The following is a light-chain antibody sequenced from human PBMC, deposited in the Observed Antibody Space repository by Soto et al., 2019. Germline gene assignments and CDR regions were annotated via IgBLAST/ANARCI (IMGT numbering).Light chain of an antibody. CDR1: QSVSSNY. CDR3: QQYGSSST. Sequence: EIVLTQYTGALSLSPGERATLSCRASQSVSSNYLAWYQQKPGQAPRLLIYGVHSRATGIPDRFSGSGSGTDFTLTISRLDPEDSAVYYCQQYGSSSTFGQGTRLEIK. J-gene: IGKJ5*01. V-gene: IGKV3-20*01. CDR2: GVH.